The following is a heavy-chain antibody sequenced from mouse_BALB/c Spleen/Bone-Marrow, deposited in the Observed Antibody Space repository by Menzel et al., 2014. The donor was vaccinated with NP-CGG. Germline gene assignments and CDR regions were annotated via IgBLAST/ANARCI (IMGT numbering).Heavy chain of an antibody. CDR1: GFTFSSYT. CDR3: ARGGYYFDY. Sequence: EVNLVESGGGLVQPGGSLKLSCAASGFTFSSYTMSWVRQTPEKRLEWVAYISNGGGSTYYPDTVKGRFTISRDNAKNTLYMQMSSLKSKDTAMYYCARGGYYFDYWGQGTTLAVAS. J-gene: IGHJ2*01. CDR2: ISNGGGST. V-gene: IGHV5-12-2*01.